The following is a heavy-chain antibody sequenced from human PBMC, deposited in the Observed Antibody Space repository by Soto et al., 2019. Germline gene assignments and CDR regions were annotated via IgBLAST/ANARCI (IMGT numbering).Heavy chain of an antibody. J-gene: IGHJ6*02. D-gene: IGHD3-3*01. CDR3: ARDEELYYDFWSGYLGRPYGMDV. CDR1: GYTFTSYG. Sequence: ASVKVSCKASGYTFTSYGTSWVRQAPGQGLEWMGWISAYNGNTNYAQKLQGRFTMTTDPSTSTAYMEFRSLRSADTAVYYCARDEELYYDFWSGYLGRPYGMDVWGQGTTVTVSS. V-gene: IGHV1-18*04. CDR2: ISAYNGNT.